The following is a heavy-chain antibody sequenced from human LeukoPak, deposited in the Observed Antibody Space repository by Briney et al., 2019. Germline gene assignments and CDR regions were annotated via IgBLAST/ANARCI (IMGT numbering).Heavy chain of an antibody. Sequence: GGSLRLSCAASGFTFSRYWMTWVRQAPGKGLEWVANINEDGSEKYYVDSVKGRFTISRDNAKNSLYLQMNSLRAEDTAVYYCARGAAAGINYYYYYMDVWGKGTTVTVSS. CDR2: INEDGSEK. D-gene: IGHD6-13*01. J-gene: IGHJ6*03. V-gene: IGHV3-7*01. CDR1: GFTFSRYW. CDR3: ARGAAAGINYYYYYMDV.